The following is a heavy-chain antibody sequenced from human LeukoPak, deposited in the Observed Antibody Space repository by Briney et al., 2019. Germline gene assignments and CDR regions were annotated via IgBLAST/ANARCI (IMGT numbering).Heavy chain of an antibody. CDR3: TTLGGDNWFDWYFDL. V-gene: IGHV3-15*01. CDR2: IRAKVYGWTV. D-gene: IGHD1-1*01. J-gene: IGHJ2*01. Sequence: GGSLGLSCAASGLSLGNAWMSWVRQVPGKGLEWLGRIRAKVYGWTVDYAAPVKGRFTISRDESENTLYLHLTSLKIEDAAVYYCTTLGGDNWFDWYFDLWGRGTLVTVSS. CDR1: GLSLGNAW.